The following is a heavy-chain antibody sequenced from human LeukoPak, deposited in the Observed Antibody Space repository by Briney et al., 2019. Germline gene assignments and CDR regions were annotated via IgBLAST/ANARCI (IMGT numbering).Heavy chain of an antibody. CDR2: IYISGST. Sequence: SETLSLTCTVSGGSISSYYWSWIQQPAGKGLEWIGRIYISGSTNYNPSLKSRVTMSVDTSKNQFSLKLSSVTAADTAVYYCARDYSSSSGKAFDIWGQGTMVTVSS. J-gene: IGHJ3*02. V-gene: IGHV4-4*07. CDR3: ARDYSSSSGKAFDI. D-gene: IGHD6-6*01. CDR1: GGSISSYY.